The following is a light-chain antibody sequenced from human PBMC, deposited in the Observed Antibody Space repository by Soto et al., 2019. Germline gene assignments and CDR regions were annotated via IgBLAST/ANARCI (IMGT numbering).Light chain of an antibody. V-gene: IGKV3-11*01. CDR3: QQRNVWPPVT. J-gene: IGKJ5*01. Sequence: EILLTESPGTVSLSPLGRSTLSCIASPSVTNFLAWYQQKPGQAPRLLIYGAFNRATGIPARFSGSGSGTDFTLTISSLEPEDSAVYYCQQRNVWPPVTFGQGTRLEIK. CDR2: GAF. CDR1: PSVTNF.